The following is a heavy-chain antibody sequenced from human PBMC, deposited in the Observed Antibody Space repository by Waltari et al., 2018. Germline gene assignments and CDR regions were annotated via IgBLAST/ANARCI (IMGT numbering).Heavy chain of an antibody. J-gene: IGHJ6*03. CDR2: IYSSGST. CDR3: ARSDVVVAPARNNYYFPMEV. CDR1: GDSISGSYY. D-gene: IGHD2-21*01. V-gene: IGHV4-61*02. Sequence: QLQLQQSGPGLVKPSQTLSLACSLSGDSISGSYYWNWVRQTAGEGLEWLGCIYSSGSTKYNPSLQSRATISIVNKTQFSLKLAAVTAADTAVYYCARSDVVVAPARNNYYFPMEVWGQGTTVTVSS.